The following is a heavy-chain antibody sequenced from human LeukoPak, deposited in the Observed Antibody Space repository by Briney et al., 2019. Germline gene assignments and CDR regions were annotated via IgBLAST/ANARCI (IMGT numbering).Heavy chain of an antibody. J-gene: IGHJ4*02. D-gene: IGHD2-15*01. Sequence: GRSLRLSCAASGLTFDDYAMHWVRQAPGKGLEWVSGISWNSGTIGYADSVKGRFTISRDNAKNSLYLQMNSLRAEDTALYYCGKDVSRILYYFDYWGQGTLVTVSS. CDR3: GKDVSRILYYFDY. CDR1: GLTFDDYA. CDR2: ISWNSGTI. V-gene: IGHV3-9*01.